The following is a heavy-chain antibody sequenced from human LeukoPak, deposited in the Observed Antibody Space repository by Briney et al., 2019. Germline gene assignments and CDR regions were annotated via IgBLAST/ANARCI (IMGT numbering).Heavy chain of an antibody. V-gene: IGHV4-59*01. CDR1: GGSISSYY. Sequence: YPSETLSLTCTVSGGSISSYYWSWIRQPPGKGLEWIGYIYYSGSTNYNPSLKSRVTISVDTSKNQFSLKLSSVTAADTAVYYCARTTEAHSWRTRYYDYYMDVWGKGTTVTVSS. CDR2: IYYSGST. CDR3: ARTTEAHSWRTRYYDYYMDV. D-gene: IGHD6-13*01. J-gene: IGHJ6*03.